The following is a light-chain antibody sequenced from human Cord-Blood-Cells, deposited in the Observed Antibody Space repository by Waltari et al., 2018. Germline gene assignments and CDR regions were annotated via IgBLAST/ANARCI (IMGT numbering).Light chain of an antibody. V-gene: IGLV2-14*01. CDR2: EVS. J-gene: IGLJ3*02. CDR3: SSYTSSSTWV. CDR1: SRAVGGYNY. Sequence: QSALTQPASVSGSPGQSITIPCTGTSRAVGGYNYVPWYQQHPGKAPKLMIYEVSNRPSGVSNRFSGSKSGNTASLTISGLQAEDEADYYCSSYTSSSTWVFGGGTKLTVL.